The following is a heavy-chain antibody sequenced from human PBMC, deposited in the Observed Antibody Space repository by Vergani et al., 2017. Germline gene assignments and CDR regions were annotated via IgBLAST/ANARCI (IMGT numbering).Heavy chain of an antibody. CDR2: IYYSGST. CDR3: ARSTLHDYGDYEVWFDP. V-gene: IGHV4-59*01. D-gene: IGHD4-17*01. CDR1: GGSISSYY. Sequence: QVQLQESGPGLVKPSETLSLTCTVSGGSISSYYWSWIRQPPGKGLECVGYIYYSGSTNYNPSLKSRVPISVDTSKNQFSRKLSSVTAADTVVYYSARSTLHDYGDYEVWFDPWGEGTLVTVSS. J-gene: IGHJ5*02.